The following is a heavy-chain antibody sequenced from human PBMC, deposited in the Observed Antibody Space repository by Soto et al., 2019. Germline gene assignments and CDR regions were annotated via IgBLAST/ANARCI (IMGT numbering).Heavy chain of an antibody. CDR1: GFTFSSSA. CDR2: IKQDGSEK. CDR3: AREARITISSINWFDP. J-gene: IGHJ5*02. D-gene: IGHD3-9*01. Sequence: GGSLRLSCAASGFTFSSSAMSWVRQAPGKGLEWVANIKQDGSEKYYVDSVKGRFTISRDNAKNSLYLQMNSLRAEDTAVYYCAREARITISSINWFDPWGQGTLVTVSS. V-gene: IGHV3-7*01.